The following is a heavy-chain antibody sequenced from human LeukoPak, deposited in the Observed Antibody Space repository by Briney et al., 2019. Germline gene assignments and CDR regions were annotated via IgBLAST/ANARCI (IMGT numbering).Heavy chain of an antibody. V-gene: IGHV3-23*01. D-gene: IGHD3-22*01. CDR2: IRGNGDTT. J-gene: IGHJ4*02. CDR1: GFTFSNYG. Sequence: GGSLRLSCAASGFTFSNYGMNWVRQAPGKGLEWVAGIRGNGDTTYYADSVKGRFTISRGNSKNTLSLQLSSLRAEDTAVYYCAKANGYYSDWGQGTLVTVSS. CDR3: AKANGYYSD.